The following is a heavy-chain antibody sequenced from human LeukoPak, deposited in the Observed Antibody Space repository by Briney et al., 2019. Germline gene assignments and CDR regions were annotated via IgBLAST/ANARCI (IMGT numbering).Heavy chain of an antibody. CDR1: GGSISSSSYY. D-gene: IGHD5-18*01. Sequence: TSETLSLTCTVSGGSISSSSYYWGWIRQPPGKGLEWIGSIYYSGSTYYNPSLKSPVTISVDTSKNQFSLKLSSVTAADTAVYYCARLRGYSYGHGDYWGQGTLVTVSS. V-gene: IGHV4-39*01. J-gene: IGHJ4*02. CDR3: ARLRGYSYGHGDY. CDR2: IYYSGST.